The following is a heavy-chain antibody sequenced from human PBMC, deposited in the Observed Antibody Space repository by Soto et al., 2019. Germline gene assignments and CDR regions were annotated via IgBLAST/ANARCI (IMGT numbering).Heavy chain of an antibody. J-gene: IGHJ4*02. Sequence: SETLSVTCPVSGGYLSSGCYYWSWLRQHPGKGLEWIGYIYYSGSTYYNPSLKSRVTISVDTSKNQFSLKLSSVTAADTAVYYCARHTPAISISDHWGQGTLVTVSS. CDR3: ARHTPAISISDH. CDR2: IYYSGST. D-gene: IGHD2-15*01. V-gene: IGHV4-39*01. CDR1: GGYLSSGCYY.